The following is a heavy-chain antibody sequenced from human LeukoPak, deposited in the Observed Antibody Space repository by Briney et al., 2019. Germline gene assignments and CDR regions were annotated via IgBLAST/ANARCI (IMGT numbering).Heavy chain of an antibody. D-gene: IGHD2-15*01. Sequence: GGSLRLSCAASGFSFSNYAMTGVRQVPGKGLGWVSLISGSGDGTYYADSVKGRFTISRDNSKNTLYLQMNSLRAEDTAIYYCAKDLHIRDYSAFDYWGQGTLVTVSS. V-gene: IGHV3-23*01. CDR3: AKDLHIRDYSAFDY. CDR1: GFSFSNYA. J-gene: IGHJ4*02. CDR2: ISGSGDGT.